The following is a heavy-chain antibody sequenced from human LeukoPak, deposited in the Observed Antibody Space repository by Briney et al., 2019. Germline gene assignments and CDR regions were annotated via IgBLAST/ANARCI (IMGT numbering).Heavy chain of an antibody. CDR2: IYPGDSDT. D-gene: IGHD6-6*01. Sequence: GESLKISCKGSGYSFTSYWIGWVRQMPGKGLEGVGIIYPGDSDTRYSPSFQGQVTISADKSITTAYLQWSSLKASDTAIYYCARHEGSSIAARPDYWGQGTLVTVSS. J-gene: IGHJ4*02. CDR1: GYSFTSYW. CDR3: ARHEGSSIAARPDY. V-gene: IGHV5-51*01.